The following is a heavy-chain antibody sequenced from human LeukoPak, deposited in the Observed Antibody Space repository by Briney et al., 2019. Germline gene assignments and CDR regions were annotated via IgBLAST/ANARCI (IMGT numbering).Heavy chain of an antibody. CDR2: IYYSGST. D-gene: IGHD6-19*01. CDR1: GGSISSSSYY. J-gene: IGHJ4*02. Sequence: ASETLSLACTVSGGSISSSSYYWGWIRQPPGKGLEWIGSIYYSGSTYYNPSLKSRVTISVDTSKNQFSLKLSSVTAADTAVYYCAITKYSSGWYYFDYWGQGTLVTVSS. V-gene: IGHV4-39*07. CDR3: AITKYSSGWYYFDY.